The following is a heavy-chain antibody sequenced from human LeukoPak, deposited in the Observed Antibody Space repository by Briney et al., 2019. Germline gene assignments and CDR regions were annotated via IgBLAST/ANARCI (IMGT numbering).Heavy chain of an antibody. V-gene: IGHV3-30*04. Sequence: GGSLRLSCAASGFTFSSYAMHWVRQAPGKGLEWVAFIRYDGSNKYYADSVKGRFTISRDNAKNSLYLQMNSLRAEDTAVYYCASEGQWLVHYWGQGTLVTVSS. CDR2: IRYDGSNK. D-gene: IGHD6-19*01. CDR3: ASEGQWLVHY. CDR1: GFTFSSYA. J-gene: IGHJ4*02.